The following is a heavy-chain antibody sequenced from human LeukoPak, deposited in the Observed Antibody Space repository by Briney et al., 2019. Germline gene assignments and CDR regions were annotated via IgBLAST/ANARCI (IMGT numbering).Heavy chain of an antibody. CDR3: AREMRDYDYVWGSYFDP. J-gene: IGHJ5*02. V-gene: IGHV4-59*01. Sequence: SDTLSLPYNVSGGYLSRYYWSWTRQPPGKGQEWIGYIFYSGSTNYNPSLKSRVTISVETSKNQFFLKLSSVTAADTAVYYCAREMRDYDYVWGSYFDPWGQGTLVTVSS. CDR1: GGYLSRYY. D-gene: IGHD3-16*01. CDR2: IFYSGST.